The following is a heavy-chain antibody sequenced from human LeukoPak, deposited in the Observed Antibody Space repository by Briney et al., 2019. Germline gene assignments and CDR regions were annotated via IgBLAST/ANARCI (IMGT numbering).Heavy chain of an antibody. CDR2: IYPGDFDT. Sequence: GESLKISCKGSGYSFTSYWIGWVRQMPGKGLEWMGIIYPGDFDTSYSPSFQGQVTTSADKSISTAYLKWGSLKASDTAMYYCARLLGFLNAFDIWGQGTMVTVSS. D-gene: IGHD2/OR15-2a*01. CDR3: ARLLGFLNAFDI. CDR1: GYSFTSYW. J-gene: IGHJ3*02. V-gene: IGHV5-51*01.